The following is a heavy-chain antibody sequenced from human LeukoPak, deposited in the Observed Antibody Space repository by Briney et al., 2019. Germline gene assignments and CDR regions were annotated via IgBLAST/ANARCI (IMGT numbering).Heavy chain of an antibody. CDR1: GYTFTSYD. J-gene: IGHJ6*03. CDR3: ASCGYSYGIDYYYYYYMDV. Sequence: AASVKVSCKASGYTFTSYDINWVRQAPGQGLEWMGGIIPIFGTANYAQKFQGRVTITADKSTSTAYMELSSLRSEDTAVYYCASCGYSYGIDYYYYYYMDVWGKGTTVTVSS. D-gene: IGHD5-18*01. V-gene: IGHV1-69*06. CDR2: IIPIFGTA.